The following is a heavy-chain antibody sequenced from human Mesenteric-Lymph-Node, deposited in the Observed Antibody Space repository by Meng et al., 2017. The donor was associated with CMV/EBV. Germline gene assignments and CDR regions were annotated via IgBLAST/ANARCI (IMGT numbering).Heavy chain of an antibody. CDR3: ARDRDTDWYSPFDY. D-gene: IGHD3-9*01. CDR1: GYTFIDFY. Sequence: VQRVQSGAEVTKPGALARVPCQASGYTFIDFYINWVRQAPGQGLEWMGRINPKTGGRSYAQNFQGRVPMTRDTSINTAYMEVNRLNSDDTAMYYCARDRDTDWYSPFDYWGPGTLVTVSS. CDR2: INPKTGGR. J-gene: IGHJ4*02. V-gene: IGHV1-2*06.